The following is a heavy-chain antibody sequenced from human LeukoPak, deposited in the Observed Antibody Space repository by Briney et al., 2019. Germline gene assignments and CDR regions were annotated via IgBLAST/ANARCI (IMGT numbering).Heavy chain of an antibody. J-gene: IGHJ4*02. D-gene: IGHD4-17*01. V-gene: IGHV1-8*02. CDR3: ARRNRRDYGDPY. CDR2: MNPNSGNT. CDR1: GYTFTSYY. Sequence: ASVKVSCKASGYTFTSYYMHWVRQAPGQGLEWMGWMNPNSGNTGYAQKFQGRVTMTRNTSRSTAYMELSSLRSEDTAVYYCARRNRRDYGDPYWGQGTLVTVSS.